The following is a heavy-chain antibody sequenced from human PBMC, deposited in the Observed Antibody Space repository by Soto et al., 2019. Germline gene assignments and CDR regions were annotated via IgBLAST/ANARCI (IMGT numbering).Heavy chain of an antibody. Sequence: ASVKVSCKASGGTFSSYAISWVRQAPGQGLEWMGGIIPIFGTANYAQKFQGRVTITADKSTSTAYMELSSLRSEDTAVYYCARGPLRFLGWLFPIPHYYYYGMDVWGQGTTVTVSS. D-gene: IGHD3-3*01. CDR1: GGTFSSYA. CDR3: ARGPLRFLGWLFPIPHYYYYGMDV. J-gene: IGHJ6*02. V-gene: IGHV1-69*06. CDR2: IIPIFGTA.